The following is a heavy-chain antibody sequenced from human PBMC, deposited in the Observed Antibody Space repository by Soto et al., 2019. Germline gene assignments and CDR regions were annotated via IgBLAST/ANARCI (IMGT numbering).Heavy chain of an antibody. V-gene: IGHV3-20*01. D-gene: IGHD3-16*02. J-gene: IGHJ3*02. CDR3: ARAAATGFGGVIPTKEGDAFDI. Sequence: GGSLRLSCAASGFTFDDYGMSWVRQAPGKGLEWVSGINWNGGSTGYADSVKGRFTISRDNAKKSLYLQMNSLRAEETALYHCARAAATGFGGVIPTKEGDAFDIWGQGTMVTVSS. CDR2: INWNGGST. CDR1: GFTFDDYG.